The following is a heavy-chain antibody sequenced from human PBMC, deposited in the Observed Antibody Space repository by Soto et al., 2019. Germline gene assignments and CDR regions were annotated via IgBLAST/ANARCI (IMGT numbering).Heavy chain of an antibody. CDR1: GFTFSSYG. Sequence: QVQLVESGGGVVQPGRSLRLSWAASGFTFSSYGMHWIRRARGKGLEWVAVIWYDGSNKYYADSVKGRFTISRDNSKNTLYLQMNSLRAEDTAVYYCARDNYDSKDYWGQGTLVTVSS. CDR3: ARDNYDSKDY. V-gene: IGHV3-33*01. CDR2: IWYDGSNK. D-gene: IGHD3-22*01. J-gene: IGHJ4*02.